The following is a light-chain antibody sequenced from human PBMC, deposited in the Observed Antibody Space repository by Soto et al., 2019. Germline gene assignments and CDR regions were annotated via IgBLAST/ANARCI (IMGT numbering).Light chain of an antibody. V-gene: IGKV1-5*01. J-gene: IGKJ3*01. CDR3: QQYNSYPFT. CDR1: QSISTW. Sequence: DIQMTQSPSTLSAPVGDRATITCRASQSISTWLAWYQQNPGKAPKLLIYDASSLESGVPSRFSGSGSGTEFTLTISSLQPDDFATYYCQQYNSYPFTFGPGTKVDIK. CDR2: DAS.